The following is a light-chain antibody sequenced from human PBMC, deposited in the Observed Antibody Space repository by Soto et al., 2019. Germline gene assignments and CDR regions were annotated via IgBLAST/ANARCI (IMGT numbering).Light chain of an antibody. J-gene: IGKJ1*01. V-gene: IGKV1-5*03. CDR2: KES. CDR3: QHYNSYSEA. Sequence: DVQMTQSPSTLSVSVGDRGTITCRASQTISSWLAWYQQKTGKAPKLLIYKESTLKSGVPSRLSGSGSGTEFTLTISTLQPDDFATYYCQHYNSYSEAFGQGTKVAIK. CDR1: QTISSW.